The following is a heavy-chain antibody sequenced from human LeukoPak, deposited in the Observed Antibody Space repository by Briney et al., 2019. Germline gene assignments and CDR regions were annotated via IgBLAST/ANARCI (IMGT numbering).Heavy chain of an antibody. CDR2: ISWDGGST. J-gene: IGHJ4*02. CDR3: AKEPDGHGDS. V-gene: IGHV3-43*01. D-gene: IGHD5-24*01. Sequence: GGSLRVSCAASGFTFDDYTVHWVRQAPGKGREWVSLISWDGGSTYYADSVKGRFTISRDNSKNSLYLQMNSLRAEDTALYYCAKEPDGHGDSWGQGTLVTVSS. CDR1: GFTFDDYT.